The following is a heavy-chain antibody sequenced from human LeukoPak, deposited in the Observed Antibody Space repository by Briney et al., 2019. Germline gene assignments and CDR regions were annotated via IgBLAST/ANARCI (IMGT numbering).Heavy chain of an antibody. CDR3: ARVRFLEWLSILAYNWFDP. D-gene: IGHD3-3*01. CDR1: GASINSYY. J-gene: IGHJ5*02. V-gene: IGHV4-4*07. Sequence: SETLSLTCNVSGASINSYYWSWIRQPAGKGLEWIGRFYPNGNTNYNPSLKSRVTISIDTSKNQFSLKLSSVTTADTAVYYCARVRFLEWLSILAYNWFDPWGQGTLVTVSS. CDR2: FYPNGNT.